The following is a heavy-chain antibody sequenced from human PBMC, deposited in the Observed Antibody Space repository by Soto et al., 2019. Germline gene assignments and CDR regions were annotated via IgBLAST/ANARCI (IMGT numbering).Heavy chain of an antibody. D-gene: IGHD6-13*01. V-gene: IGHV1-18*01. Sequence: QVQLVQSGAEVKKPGASVKVSCKASGYTFTSYGISWVRQAPGQGLEWMGWISAYNGNTNYAQKLQGRVTMTTDTSTSTAYLELRSLRSDDTAGYYCARVIGQQLVRGGVYYYYDMDVWGKGTTVTVSS. CDR2: ISAYNGNT. CDR3: ARVIGQQLVRGGVYYYYDMDV. J-gene: IGHJ6*04. CDR1: GYTFTSYG.